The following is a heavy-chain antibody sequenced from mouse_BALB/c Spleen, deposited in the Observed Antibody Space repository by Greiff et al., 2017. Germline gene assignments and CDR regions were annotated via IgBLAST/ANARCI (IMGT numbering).Heavy chain of an antibody. Sequence: DVKLVESGPGLVKPSQSLSLTCSVTGYSITSGYYWNWIRQFPGNKLEWMGYISYDGSNNYNPSLKNRISITRDTSKNQFFLKLNSVTTEDTATYYCAREANWDVRFAYWGQGTLVTVSA. CDR2: ISYDGSN. V-gene: IGHV3-6*02. D-gene: IGHD4-1*01. CDR1: GYSITSGYY. J-gene: IGHJ3*01. CDR3: AREANWDVRFAY.